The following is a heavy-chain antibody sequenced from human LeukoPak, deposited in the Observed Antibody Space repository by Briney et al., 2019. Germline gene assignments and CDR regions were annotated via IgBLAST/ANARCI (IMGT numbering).Heavy chain of an antibody. CDR1: GFTFSSYG. V-gene: IGHV3-23*01. J-gene: IGHJ6*02. CDR3: ARAYYSNYVYYYGMDV. Sequence: GGSLRLSCAASGFTFSSYGMSWVRQAPGKGLEWVSAIGGRDGSTYYADSVKGRFTISRDNSKNTLYVQMNSLRAEDTAVYYCARAYYSNYVYYYGMDVWGQGTTVTVSS. D-gene: IGHD4-11*01. CDR2: IGGRDGST.